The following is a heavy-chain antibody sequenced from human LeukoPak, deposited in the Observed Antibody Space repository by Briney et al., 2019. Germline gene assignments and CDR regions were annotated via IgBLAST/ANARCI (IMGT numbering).Heavy chain of an antibody. CDR1: GYTFTSYG. V-gene: IGHV1-18*01. CDR3: ARTSQWTAVTTYAWFDP. D-gene: IGHD4-11*01. CDR2: ISAYNGNT. J-gene: IGHJ5*02. Sequence: ASVKVSCKASGYTFTSYGISWVRQAPGQGLEWMGWISAYNGNTNYAQKLQGRVTMTTDTSTSTAYMELRSLRSDDTAVYYCARTSQWTAVTTYAWFDPWGQGTLDTVSS.